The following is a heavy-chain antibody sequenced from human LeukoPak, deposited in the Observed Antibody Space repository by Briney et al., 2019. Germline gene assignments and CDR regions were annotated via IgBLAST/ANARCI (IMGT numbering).Heavy chain of an antibody. CDR3: AKYYDFWSGYYDV. CDR1: GGSISSYY. J-gene: IGHJ3*01. CDR2: FYASGS. Sequence: SETLSLTCTVSGGSISSYYWSWIRQPAGKGLEWIGRFYASGSNYNPSLKSRVTMSIDTSKNQFFLKLSSVTAADTAVYYCAKYYDFWSGYYDVWGQGTVVTVSS. D-gene: IGHD3-3*01. V-gene: IGHV4-4*07.